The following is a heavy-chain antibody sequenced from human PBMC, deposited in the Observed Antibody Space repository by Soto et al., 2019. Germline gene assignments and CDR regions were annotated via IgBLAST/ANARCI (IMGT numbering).Heavy chain of an antibody. CDR2: INHSGRT. CDR3: ARGGLSAMNPYYYYGMDV. D-gene: IGHD3-16*02. V-gene: IGHV4-34*01. J-gene: IGHJ6*02. Sequence: QVQLQQWGAGLLKPSETLSLTCAVYGGSFSGYYWSWIRQPPWKGLEWIGEINHSGRTNYNPSLKSRVTISVDTSMNQFSLKLSSVTAADTAVYYCARGGLSAMNPYYYYGMDVWGQGTTVTVSS. CDR1: GGSFSGYY.